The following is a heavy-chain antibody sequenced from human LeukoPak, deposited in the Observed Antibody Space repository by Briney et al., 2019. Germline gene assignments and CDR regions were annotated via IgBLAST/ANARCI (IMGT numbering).Heavy chain of an antibody. Sequence: GGSLRLSCAASGFAFSSYWMHWVRQAPGKGLVWVSRINRDGSSSTYADSVKGRFTISRDNTKNTLYLQMNSLRAEDTAVYYCARVGAVAYSFDYWGQGTLVTASS. D-gene: IGHD6-19*01. J-gene: IGHJ4*02. CDR3: ARVGAVAYSFDY. V-gene: IGHV3-74*01. CDR1: GFAFSSYW. CDR2: INRDGSSS.